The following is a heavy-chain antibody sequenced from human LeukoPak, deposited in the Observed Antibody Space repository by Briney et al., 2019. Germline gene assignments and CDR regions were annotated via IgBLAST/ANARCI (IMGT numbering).Heavy chain of an antibody. CDR2: INHSGST. Sequence: SETLSLTCAVYGGSFSGYYWSWIRQPPGKGLEWIGEINHSGSTNYNPSLKSRVTISVDTSKNQFSLKLSSVTAADTAVYYCARGHHVWGSYRYPANGWFDPWGQGTLVTVSS. CDR1: GGSFSGYY. D-gene: IGHD3-16*02. V-gene: IGHV4-34*01. CDR3: ARGHHVWGSYRYPANGWFDP. J-gene: IGHJ5*02.